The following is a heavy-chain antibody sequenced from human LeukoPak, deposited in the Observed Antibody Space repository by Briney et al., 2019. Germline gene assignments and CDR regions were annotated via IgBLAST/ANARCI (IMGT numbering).Heavy chain of an antibody. J-gene: IGHJ3*02. CDR1: GGSFSGYY. V-gene: IGHV4-34*01. CDR3: AGNRDAYFLNAFDI. CDR2: INHSGST. Sequence: TPSKTLSLTCAVYGGSFSGYYWSWIRQPPGKGLEWIGEINHSGSTNYNPSLKSRVTISVDTSKNQFSLKLSSVTAADTAVYYCAGNRDAYFLNAFDIWGQGTMVTVSS. D-gene: IGHD5-24*01.